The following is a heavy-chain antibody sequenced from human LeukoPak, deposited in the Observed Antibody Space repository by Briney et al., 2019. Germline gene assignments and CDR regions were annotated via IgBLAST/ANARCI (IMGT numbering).Heavy chain of an antibody. CDR2: IWYDGSNK. D-gene: IGHD1-26*01. CDR1: GFTFSSYG. V-gene: IGHV3-33*01. CDR3: ARDLRGSGSYSLDY. J-gene: IGHJ4*02. Sequence: GGPLRLSCAASGFTFSSYGMHWVRQAPGKGLEWVAVIWYDGSNKYYADSVKGRFTISRDNSKNTLYLQMNSLRAEDTAVYYCARDLRGSGSYSLDYWGQGTLVTVSS.